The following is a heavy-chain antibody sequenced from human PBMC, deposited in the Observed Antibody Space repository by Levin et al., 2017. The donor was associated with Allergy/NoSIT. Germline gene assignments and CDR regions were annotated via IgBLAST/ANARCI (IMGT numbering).Heavy chain of an antibody. D-gene: IGHD6-13*01. V-gene: IGHV4-59*08. CDR1: GGSISSYY. Sequence: NASETLSLTCTVSGGSISSYYWSWIRQPPGKGLEWIGYIYYSGSTNYNPSLKSRVTISVDTSKNQFSLKLSSVTAADTAVYYCARGGKQLVSKYYYYGMDVWGQGTTVTVSS. CDR3: ARGGKQLVSKYYYYGMDV. CDR2: IYYSGST. J-gene: IGHJ6*02.